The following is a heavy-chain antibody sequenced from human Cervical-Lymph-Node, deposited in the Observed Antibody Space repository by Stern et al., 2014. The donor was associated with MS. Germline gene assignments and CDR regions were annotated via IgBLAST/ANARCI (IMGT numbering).Heavy chain of an antibody. D-gene: IGHD6-13*01. CDR3: ARGLGHGGAAAGTG. V-gene: IGHV1-2*06. Sequence: VQLVESGAEVKKPGASVKVSCKASGYTFTGYYMHWVRQAPGQGLAWRGRINPNRGGTNYAQKFQGRVTMTRDTSISTAYMELSRLRSDDTAVYYCARGLGHGGAAAGTGWGQGTLVTVSS. CDR2: INPNRGGT. CDR1: GYTFTGYY. J-gene: IGHJ4*02.